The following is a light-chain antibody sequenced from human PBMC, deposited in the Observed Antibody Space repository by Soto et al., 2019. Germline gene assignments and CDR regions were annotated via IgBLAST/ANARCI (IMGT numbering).Light chain of an antibody. CDR2: TNN. J-gene: IGLJ1*01. CDR1: SSNIGINT. V-gene: IGLV1-44*01. Sequence: QSVLTQPPSASGTPGQRVTISCSGSSSNIGINTVNWYQQLPGAAPKLLIYTNNQRPSGVPDRFSASKSGTSASLAISGLXSEDEADYYCAAWDDSLNGSVFGTGTKVTVL. CDR3: AAWDDSLNGSV.